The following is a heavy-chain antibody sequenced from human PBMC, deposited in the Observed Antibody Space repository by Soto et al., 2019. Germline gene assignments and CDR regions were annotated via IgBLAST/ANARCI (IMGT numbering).Heavy chain of an antibody. D-gene: IGHD6-19*01. V-gene: IGHV3-53*02. CDR3: ARFGGWYGQCCFDW. CDR2: IYADGRT. J-gene: IGHJ4*02. Sequence: DVQLVETGGGLIQPGRSLRLSCAASGFIVSSSYMTWVRRAPGKGLEWVSVIYADGRTYYADSVNGRFTISTDNSKNTLYLQMNSLSAEDTAMYYSARFGGWYGQCCFDWWGQGTLVTVSS. CDR1: GFIVSSSY.